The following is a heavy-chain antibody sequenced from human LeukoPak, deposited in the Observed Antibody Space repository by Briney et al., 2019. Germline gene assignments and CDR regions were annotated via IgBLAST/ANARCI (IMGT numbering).Heavy chain of an antibody. CDR1: GYTFTSYD. CDR3: ASAPQDYGDSLD. V-gene: IGHV1-8*01. D-gene: IGHD4-17*01. Sequence: ASVEVSCKASGYTFTSYDINWVRQATGQGLEWMGWMNPNSGNTGYAQKFQGRVTMTRNTSISTAYMELSSLRSEDTAVYYCASAPQDYGDSLDWGQGTLVTVSS. J-gene: IGHJ4*02. CDR2: MNPNSGNT.